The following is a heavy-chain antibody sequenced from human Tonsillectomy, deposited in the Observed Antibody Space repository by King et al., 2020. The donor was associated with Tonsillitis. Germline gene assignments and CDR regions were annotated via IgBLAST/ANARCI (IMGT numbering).Heavy chain of an antibody. J-gene: IGHJ4*01. Sequence: VQLVESGGGLVQPGGSLRLSCAASGVTFISYAMSWVRPAPGKGLEWVLSISGSGVRPYYAYSVKGRFTISRDNSKNTRYLHMTSLRAEDTAVYYCATPPYDCGGDCYPGYFDDWGHGTLVTVSS. V-gene: IGHV3-23*04. CDR3: ATPPYDCGGDCYPGYFDD. D-gene: IGHD2-21*02. CDR2: ISGSGVRP. CDR1: GVTFISYA.